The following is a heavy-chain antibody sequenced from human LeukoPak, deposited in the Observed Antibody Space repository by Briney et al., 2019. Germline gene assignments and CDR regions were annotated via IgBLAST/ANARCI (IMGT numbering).Heavy chain of an antibody. V-gene: IGHV3-23*01. J-gene: IGHJ5*02. CDR3: AREGTYYDSSGYYVS. CDR1: GFTFSSFA. D-gene: IGHD3-22*01. Sequence: GGSLRLSCAASGFTFSSFAMTWVRQAPGKGLEWVSVISGSGGKTYYADSVKGRFTLSRDSSNRTLFLEMSSLRVEDTAVYYCAREGTYYDSSGYYVSWGQGTLVTVSA. CDR2: ISGSGGKT.